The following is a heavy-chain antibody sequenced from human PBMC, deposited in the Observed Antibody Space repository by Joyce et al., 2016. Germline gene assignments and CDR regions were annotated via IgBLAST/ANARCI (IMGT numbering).Heavy chain of an antibody. D-gene: IGHD3-10*01. CDR3: ARARRGIILARGEMGEYLQH. CDR1: GGSLSGYY. Sequence: QVQLQEWGAGLLKPSETLSLTCAVYGGSLSGYYWSWIRQAPGMGLEWIGEVNDRVRTNYNPSLKRRATTSMDTSKNQFSRRLTTVTAADTAVYFCARARRGIILARGEMGEYLQHWGRGTVVIVSS. J-gene: IGHJ1*01. CDR2: VNDRVRT. V-gene: IGHV4-34*01.